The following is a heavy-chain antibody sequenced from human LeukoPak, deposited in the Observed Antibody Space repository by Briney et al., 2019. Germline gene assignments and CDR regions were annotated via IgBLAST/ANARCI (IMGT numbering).Heavy chain of an antibody. V-gene: IGHV4-34*01. Sequence: SETLSLTCAVYGGSFSGYYWSWIRQPPGKGLEWIGEINHSGSTNYNPSLKSRVTISEDTSKNQFSLKLSSVTAADTAVYYCARRRVMITFGGVIVRSYFDYWGQGTLVTVSS. CDR2: INHSGST. CDR1: GGSFSGYY. CDR3: ARRRVMITFGGVIVRSYFDY. D-gene: IGHD3-16*02. J-gene: IGHJ4*02.